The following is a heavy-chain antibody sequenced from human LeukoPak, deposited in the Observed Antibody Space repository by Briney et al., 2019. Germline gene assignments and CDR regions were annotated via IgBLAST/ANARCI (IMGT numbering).Heavy chain of an antibody. D-gene: IGHD3-22*01. CDR3: ARDYRTWYYYDSSGYSFDAFDI. V-gene: IGHV3-23*01. Sequence: GGSLRLSCAASGFTFGIYAMSWVRQAPGKGLEWVSGISGSASTYYADSVKGRFTISRDNSKNTLYLQMNSLRAEDTAVYYCARDYRTWYYYDSSGYSFDAFDIWGQGTMVTVSS. CDR1: GFTFGIYA. CDR2: ISGSAST. J-gene: IGHJ3*02.